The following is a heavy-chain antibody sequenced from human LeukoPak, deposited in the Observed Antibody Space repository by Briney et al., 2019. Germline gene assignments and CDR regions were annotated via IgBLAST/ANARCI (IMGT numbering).Heavy chain of an antibody. J-gene: IGHJ5*02. V-gene: IGHV1-2*02. CDR1: GYTFTGYY. Sequence: ASVKVSCKASGYTFTGYYMHWVRQAPGQGLEWMGWINPNSGGTNYAQKFQGRVTMTRDTSISTAYMELSRLRSDDTAVYYCAREVYSSSSPWFDPWGQGTLVTVS. CDR2: INPNSGGT. CDR3: AREVYSSSSPWFDP. D-gene: IGHD6-6*01.